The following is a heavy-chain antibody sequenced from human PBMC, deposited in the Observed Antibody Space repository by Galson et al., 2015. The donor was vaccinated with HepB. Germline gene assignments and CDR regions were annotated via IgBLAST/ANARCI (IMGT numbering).Heavy chain of an antibody. CDR1: GYTFTGYY. D-gene: IGHD3-10*01. V-gene: IGHV1-2*04. CDR3: ARVGVYGSGTHYFDY. Sequence: SVKVSCKASGYTFTGYYMHWVRQAPGQGLEWMGWINPNSGGTNYAQKFQGWVTMTRDTSISTAYMELSRLRSDDTAVYYCARVGVYGSGTHYFDYWGQGTLVTVSS. J-gene: IGHJ4*02. CDR2: INPNSGGT.